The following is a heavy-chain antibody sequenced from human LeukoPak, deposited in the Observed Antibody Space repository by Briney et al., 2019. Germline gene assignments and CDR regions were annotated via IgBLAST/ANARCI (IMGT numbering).Heavy chain of an antibody. Sequence: GGPLRLSCAASGFTFSSYAMNWVRQAPGKGLEWVSYISSSGSTIYYADSVKGRFTISRDNAKNSLYLQMNSLRAEDTAVYYCARALPYCSSTSCYADAFDIWGQGTMVTVSS. CDR3: ARALPYCSSTSCYADAFDI. CDR2: ISSSGSTI. J-gene: IGHJ3*02. D-gene: IGHD2-2*01. V-gene: IGHV3-48*03. CDR1: GFTFSSYA.